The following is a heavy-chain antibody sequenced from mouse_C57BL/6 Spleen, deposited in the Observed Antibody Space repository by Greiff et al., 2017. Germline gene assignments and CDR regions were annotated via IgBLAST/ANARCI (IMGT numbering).Heavy chain of an antibody. CDR1: GYAFSSSW. V-gene: IGHV1-82*01. CDR3: ARWSYGWYFDV. D-gene: IGHD1-1*01. CDR2: IYPGDGDT. J-gene: IGHJ1*03. Sequence: QVQLQQSGPELVKPGASVKISCKASGYAFSSSWMNWVKQRPGKGPEWIGRIYPGDGDTNYNGKFKGKATLTADKSSSTAYMQLSSLTSEDSAVYFCARWSYGWYFDVWGKGTTVTVSS.